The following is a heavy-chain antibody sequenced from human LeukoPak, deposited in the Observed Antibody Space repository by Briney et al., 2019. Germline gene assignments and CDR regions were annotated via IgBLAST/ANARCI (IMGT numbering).Heavy chain of an antibody. V-gene: IGHV4-34*08. J-gene: IGHJ5*02. CDR2: INHRGST. Sequence: LSCAASGFTFSSYWMSWIRQSPGKGLEWIGEINHRGSTNYNPSLKRRVTISVDTSKNQFSLKLSSVTAADTAVYYCAKSLYGSGSYYNWFDPWGQGTLVTVSS. CDR1: GFTFSSYW. CDR3: AKSLYGSGSYYNWFDP. D-gene: IGHD3-10*01.